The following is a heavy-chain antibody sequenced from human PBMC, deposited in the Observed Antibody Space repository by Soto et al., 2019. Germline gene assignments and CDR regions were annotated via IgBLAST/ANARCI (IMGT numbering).Heavy chain of an antibody. CDR3: ARHLLVSLGDPWYFDL. CDR1: GGSISGYY. D-gene: IGHD3-3*02. CDR2: IYYSGDT. V-gene: IGHV4-59*08. Sequence: QVQLQESGPGLVKPSETLSLTCTVSGGSISGYYWSWIRQPPGKGLEWVGYIYYSGDTNSTPSLKSRVTMSVDTSKNQFSLNLSSVTAADTAVYYCARHLLVSLGDPWYFDLWGRGTLVTVSS. J-gene: IGHJ2*01.